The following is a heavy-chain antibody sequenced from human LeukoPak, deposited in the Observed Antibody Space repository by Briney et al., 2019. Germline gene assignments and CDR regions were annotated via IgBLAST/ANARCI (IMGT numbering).Heavy chain of an antibody. D-gene: IGHD3-22*01. V-gene: IGHV3-7*01. Sequence: PGGSLRLSCAASGFTFSSYWMSWVRQALGKGLEWVANIKQDGSGKYYVDSVKGRFTISRDNAKNSLYLQMNSLRAEDTAVYYCARSFVYYDSLDYWGQGTLVTVSS. J-gene: IGHJ4*02. CDR3: ARSFVYYDSLDY. CDR2: IKQDGSGK. CDR1: GFTFSSYW.